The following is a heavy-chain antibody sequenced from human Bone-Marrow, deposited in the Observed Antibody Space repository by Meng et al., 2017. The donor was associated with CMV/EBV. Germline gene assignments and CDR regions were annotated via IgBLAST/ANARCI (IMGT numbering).Heavy chain of an antibody. CDR3: ARGRVDSTTCYDF. CDR2: IYSGGST. D-gene: IGHD2-2*01. Sequence: SCAASGFTVRSDYMSWVRQAPGKGLEWVSVIYSGGSTYYADSVKGRFTISRDNSKNTLYLQMNSLRAEDTAVYYCARGRVDSTTCYDFWGQGTLVTVSS. J-gene: IGHJ4*02. CDR1: GFTVRSDY. V-gene: IGHV3-53*01.